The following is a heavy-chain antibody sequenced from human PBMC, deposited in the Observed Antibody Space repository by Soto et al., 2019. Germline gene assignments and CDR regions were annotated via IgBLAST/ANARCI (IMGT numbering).Heavy chain of an antibody. J-gene: IGHJ6*02. Sequence: QVQLVQSGAEVKKPGSSVKVSCKASGGTFSSYAISWLRQAPGHGLEWRGGIIPIFGTANYAQKSPGRVTITANESTSTAYMQLSSLLSEDTAVSYCRIAAASTHDPGGAMDVWCQGTTVTVSS. CDR2: IIPIFGTA. V-gene: IGHV1-69*01. D-gene: IGHD6-13*01. CDR3: RIAAASTHDPGGAMDV. CDR1: GGTFSSYA.